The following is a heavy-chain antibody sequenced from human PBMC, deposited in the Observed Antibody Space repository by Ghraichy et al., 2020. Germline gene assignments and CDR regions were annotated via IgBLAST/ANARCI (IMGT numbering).Heavy chain of an antibody. CDR3: ARDLPYDILTGYYTGLIYKQTGDYYGMDV. CDR2: INAGNGNT. V-gene: IGHV1-3*01. D-gene: IGHD3-9*01. J-gene: IGHJ6*02. CDR1: GYTFTSYA. Sequence: ASVKVSCKASGYTFTSYAMHWVRQAPGQRLEWMGWINAGNGNTKYSQKFQGRVTITRDTSASTAYMELSSLRSEDTAVYYCARDLPYDILTGYYTGLIYKQTGDYYGMDVWGQGTTVTVSS.